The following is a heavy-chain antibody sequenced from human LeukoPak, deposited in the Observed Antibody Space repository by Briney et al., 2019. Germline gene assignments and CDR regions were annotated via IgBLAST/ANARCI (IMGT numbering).Heavy chain of an antibody. J-gene: IGHJ3*02. V-gene: IGHV4-31*03. CDR1: GGSISSGGYY. Sequence: PSETLSLTCTVSGGSISSGGYYWSWIRQHPGKGLEWIGYIYYSGSTYYNPSLKSRVTISVDTSKNQFSLKLSSVTAADTAVYYCARGSYYYDSSGYSTPDAFDIWGQGTMVTVSS. CDR2: IYYSGST. D-gene: IGHD3-22*01. CDR3: ARGSYYYDSSGYSTPDAFDI.